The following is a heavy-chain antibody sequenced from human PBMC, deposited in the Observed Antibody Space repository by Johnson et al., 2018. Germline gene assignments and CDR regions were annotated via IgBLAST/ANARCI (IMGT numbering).Heavy chain of an antibody. CDR3: AKGVVLMEYQDAFDI. D-gene: IGHD2-2*01. CDR1: GFSFRNYG. V-gene: IGHV3-30*18. Sequence: QVQLVESGGGVVQPGRSLRLSCAASGFSFRNYGMHWVRQAPGKGLEWVAVISYDGSNKYYADSVKGRFTISRDNSKNTLYLQMNSLRAEETAVYYCAKGVVLMEYQDAFDIWGQGTMVTVSS. J-gene: IGHJ3*02. CDR2: ISYDGSNK.